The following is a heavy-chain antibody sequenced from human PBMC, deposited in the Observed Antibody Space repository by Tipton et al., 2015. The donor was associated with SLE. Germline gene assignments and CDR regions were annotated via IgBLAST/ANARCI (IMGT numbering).Heavy chain of an antibody. J-gene: IGHJ6*03. Sequence: TLSLTCTVSGDSISSSSYYWGWTRQPPGKGLEWIGSVYYSGSTYYNPSLKSRVTISVDTSKNQFSLKLSSVTAADTAVYYCARQVGARFPYYYYYMDVWGKGTTVTVSS. D-gene: IGHD1-26*01. CDR1: GDSISSSSYY. V-gene: IGHV4-39*07. CDR2: VYYSGST. CDR3: ARQVGARFPYYYYYMDV.